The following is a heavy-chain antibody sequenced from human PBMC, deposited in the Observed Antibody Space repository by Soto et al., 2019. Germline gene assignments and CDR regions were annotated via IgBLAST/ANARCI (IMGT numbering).Heavy chain of an antibody. Sequence: EVQLLESGGGLVQPGGSLRLSCAASGFTFSSYAMSWVRQAPGKGLEWVSAISGSGGSTYYADSVKGRFTISRDNSKNTLYLQMNSLRAEDTAVYYCAKGFRIFGVVINDAFDIWGQGTMVTVSS. J-gene: IGHJ3*02. CDR3: AKGFRIFGVVINDAFDI. CDR2: ISGSGGST. CDR1: GFTFSSYA. V-gene: IGHV3-23*01. D-gene: IGHD3-3*01.